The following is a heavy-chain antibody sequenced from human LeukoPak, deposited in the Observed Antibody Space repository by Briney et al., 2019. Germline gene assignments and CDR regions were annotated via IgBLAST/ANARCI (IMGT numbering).Heavy chain of an antibody. J-gene: IGHJ6*04. D-gene: IGHD3-10*02. CDR1: GFTFSSYG. Sequence: GGSLRLSCAASGFTFSSYGMNWVRQAPGKGLEWVSYISSSGSTIYYADSVKGRFTISRDNAKNSLYLQMNSLRAEDTAVYYCAELGITMIGGFWGKGTTVTISS. CDR2: ISSSGSTI. V-gene: IGHV3-48*03. CDR3: AELGITMIGGF.